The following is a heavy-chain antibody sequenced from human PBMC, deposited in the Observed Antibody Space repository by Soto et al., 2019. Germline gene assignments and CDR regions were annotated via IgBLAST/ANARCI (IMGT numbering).Heavy chain of an antibody. J-gene: IGHJ6*02. CDR2: MNPNSGNT. V-gene: IGHV1-8*01. CDR3: AKSLFPYYHYGMDV. CDR1: GYTFTSYD. Sequence: QVQLVQSGAEVKKPGASVKVSCKASGYTFTSYDINWVRQAPGQGLEWMGWMNPNSGNTGYAQKFQGRVTMTRSTSINTAYMELSSLRYEDTAVYYCAKSLFPYYHYGMDVWGQGTTVTVSS.